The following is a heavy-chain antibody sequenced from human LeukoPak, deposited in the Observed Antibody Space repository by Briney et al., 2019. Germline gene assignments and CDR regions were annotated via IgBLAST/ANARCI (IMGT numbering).Heavy chain of an antibody. V-gene: IGHV4-31*03. CDR2: IYYSGST. J-gene: IGHJ5*02. Sequence: SQTLSLTCTVSGGSISSGGYYWSWIRQHPGKGLEWIGYIYYSGSTYYNPSLKSRVTISVDTSKNQFSLKLSSVTAADTAVYYCARGGRYAYYAFWSGYTNWFDPWGQGTLVTVSS. CDR3: ARGGRYAYYAFWSGYTNWFDP. CDR1: GGSISSGGYY. D-gene: IGHD3-3*01.